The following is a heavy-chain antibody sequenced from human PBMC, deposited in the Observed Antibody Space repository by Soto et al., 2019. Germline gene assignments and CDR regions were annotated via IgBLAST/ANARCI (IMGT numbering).Heavy chain of an antibody. V-gene: IGHV4-39*01. CDR1: GGSVNSSFYY. J-gene: IGHJ4*02. D-gene: IGHD2-21*02. CDR3: ASSAAVVVTAPFES. CDR2: IYYNGRT. Sequence: SETLSLTCTVSGGSVNSSFYYWGWNRQPPGKGLEWIGSIYYNGRTYSNPSLKSRVTISVDMSKNQLSLNLRSVTVADTAIYFCASSAAVVVTAPFESWGQGTLVTVSS.